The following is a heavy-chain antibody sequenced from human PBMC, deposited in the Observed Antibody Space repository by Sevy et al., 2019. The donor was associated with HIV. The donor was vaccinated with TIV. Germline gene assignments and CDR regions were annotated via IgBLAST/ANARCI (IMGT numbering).Heavy chain of an antibody. Sequence: AGSLRLSCAASGFTFSTYDMNWVRQAPGKGVEWISYISSSSSNIYYADSVKGRFTISRDNAKNSLFVQMHSLRAEDTAVYYCAREGGYTDQGMDVWGQGTTVTVSS. CDR1: GFTFSTYD. V-gene: IGHV3-48*01. CDR2: ISSSSSNI. D-gene: IGHD5-12*01. CDR3: AREGGYTDQGMDV. J-gene: IGHJ6*02.